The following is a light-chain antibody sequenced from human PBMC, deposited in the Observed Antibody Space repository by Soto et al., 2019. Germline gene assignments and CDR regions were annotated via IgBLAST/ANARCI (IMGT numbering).Light chain of an antibody. CDR3: QSLGTGIQV. CDR1: SGYSTYA. V-gene: IGLV4-69*01. J-gene: IGLJ3*02. CDR2: INYDGTH. Sequence: QSVLTQSPSASASLGASVKLTCTLSSGYSTYAIEWHQQQSEKGPRFLMKINYDGTHSTGDGFFDRFSGSSSGAARHLTISRLPSEDEADYYCQSLGTGIQVFGGGTTLTVL.